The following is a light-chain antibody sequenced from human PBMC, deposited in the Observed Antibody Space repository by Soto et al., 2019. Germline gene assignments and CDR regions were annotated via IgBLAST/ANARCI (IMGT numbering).Light chain of an antibody. J-gene: IGLJ3*02. CDR1: SSDVGGYNY. V-gene: IGLV2-14*01. CDR3: SSYTSSSAWV. Sequence: QSALTQPASVSGSPGQSITISCTGTSSDVGGYNYVSWYQQHPGKDPKLMIYDVSNRPSGVSNLCSGSKSGNTASLTISGLQAEDEADYYCSSYTSSSAWVFGGGTKLTV. CDR2: DVS.